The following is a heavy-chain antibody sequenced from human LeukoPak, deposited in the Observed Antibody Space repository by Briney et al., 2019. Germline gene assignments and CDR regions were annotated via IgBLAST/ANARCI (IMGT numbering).Heavy chain of an antibody. CDR2: IRHDGSEK. J-gene: IGHJ2*01. CDR3: ARDRHYYDSSGYMNWYFDL. V-gene: IGHV3-7*01. CDR1: GFTFSSYW. D-gene: IGHD3-22*01. Sequence: GGSLRLSCAASGFTFSSYWMSWVRQAPGKGLEWVANIRHDGSEKYYVDSVKGRFTISRDNAKNSLYLQMNSLRAEDTAVYYCARDRHYYDSSGYMNWYFDLWGRGTLVTVSS.